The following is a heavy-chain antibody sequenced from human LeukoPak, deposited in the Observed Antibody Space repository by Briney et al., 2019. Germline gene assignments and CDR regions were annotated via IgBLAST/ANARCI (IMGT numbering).Heavy chain of an antibody. V-gene: IGHV3-23*01. Sequence: PGGSLRLSCAGSGFTFSSYAMSWVRQAPGKGLEWVSAISDSGDYTYYADSVKGRFTISRDNSKNTLYLQLNSLKTEDTAVYYCAKSPGGGGSYSCPDYWGQGTLVTVSS. CDR1: GFTFSSYA. J-gene: IGHJ4*02. CDR2: ISDSGDYT. D-gene: IGHD1-26*01. CDR3: AKSPGGGGSYSCPDY.